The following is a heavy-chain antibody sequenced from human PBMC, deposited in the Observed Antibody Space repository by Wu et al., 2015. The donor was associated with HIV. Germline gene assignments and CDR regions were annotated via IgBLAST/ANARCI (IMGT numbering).Heavy chain of an antibody. Sequence: QVQLVQSGAEVKKPGASVKVSCKASGYTFTGYYMHWVRQAPGQGLEWMGWINPNSGGTHYVQKFQGRVTMTRDTSISTAYMELSRLRSDDTAVYYCARRPDYYYMDVWGKGTTVTVSS. J-gene: IGHJ6*03. CDR1: GYTFTGYY. CDR3: ARRPDYYYMDV. V-gene: IGHV1-2*02. CDR2: INPNSGGT.